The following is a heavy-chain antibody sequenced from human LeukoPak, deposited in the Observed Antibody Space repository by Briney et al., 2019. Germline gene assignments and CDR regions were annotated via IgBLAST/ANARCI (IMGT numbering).Heavy chain of an antibody. Sequence: SESLSLTCAVSGYSFSSGDYWGWSRPPPERREYVSAISSNSGSTYYANSVKGRFTISRDTSKNQLSLKMSSVTAADTAVYYFARSVLLSFGTSPYYMDVWGKGTTVTVS. V-gene: IGHV4-38-2*01. J-gene: IGHJ6*03. CDR3: ARSVLLSFGTSPYYMDV. D-gene: IGHD3-10*01. CDR2: SSNSGST. CDR1: GYSFSSGDY.